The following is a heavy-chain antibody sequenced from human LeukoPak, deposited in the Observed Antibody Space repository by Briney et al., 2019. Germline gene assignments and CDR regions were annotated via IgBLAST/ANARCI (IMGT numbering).Heavy chain of an antibody. J-gene: IGHJ4*02. CDR1: GGSFSGYY. D-gene: IGHD6-13*01. CDR2: INHSGST. V-gene: IGHV4-34*01. CDR3: ARGRYLTTLGGAAAGFLDY. Sequence: SETLSLTCAVYGGSFSGYYWNWIRQSPGKGLEWIGEINHSGSTNYNPSLKSRVTMSVDTSQKQFSLRLTSVRAADTAVYYCARGRYLTTLGGAAAGFLDYWGQGTVVTVSS.